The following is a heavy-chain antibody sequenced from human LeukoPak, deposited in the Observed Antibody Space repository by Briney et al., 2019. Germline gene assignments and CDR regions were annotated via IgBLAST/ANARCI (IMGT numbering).Heavy chain of an antibody. CDR2: IRSKAYGGTT. J-gene: IGHJ1*01. D-gene: IGHD3-22*01. Sequence: PGGSLRLSCTASGFTFGDYAMSWVRQAPGKGLEWVGFIRSKAYGGTTEYAASVKGRFTISRDDSKSIAYLQMNSLKTEDTAVYYCTRDSYDSSGYSAEYFQHWGQGTLVTVSS. V-gene: IGHV3-49*04. CDR3: TRDSYDSSGYSAEYFQH. CDR1: GFTFGDYA.